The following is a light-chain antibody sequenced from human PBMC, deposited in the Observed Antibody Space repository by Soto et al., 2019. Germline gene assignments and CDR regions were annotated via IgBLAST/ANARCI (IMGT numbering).Light chain of an antibody. J-gene: IGKJ1*01. CDR2: KAS. CDR3: QQYDTFWT. V-gene: IGKV1-5*03. CDR1: QSIDTW. Sequence: DIQMTQSPSTLSGSVGDRVTMTFRASQSIDTWLAWYQQKPGKAPKLLIYKASSLENGVPSRFSGSGSGTEFTLTISGMQPDDFATYYCQQYDTFWTFGQGTKVDIK.